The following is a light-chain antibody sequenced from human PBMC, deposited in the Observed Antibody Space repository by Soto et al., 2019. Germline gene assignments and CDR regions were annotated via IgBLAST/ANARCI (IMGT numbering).Light chain of an antibody. CDR1: QSVSSN. J-gene: IGKJ1*01. Sequence: EIGLTQSPGTLSLSPGERATLSCMAIQSVSSNLAWYQHKPGQTPRLLIYAASTRATGIPDRFSGSGSGTEFTLTISSIQPEDFAIYYCQQYNNWPPWTFGQGTKVDI. CDR3: QQYNNWPPWT. V-gene: IGKV3-15*01. CDR2: AAS.